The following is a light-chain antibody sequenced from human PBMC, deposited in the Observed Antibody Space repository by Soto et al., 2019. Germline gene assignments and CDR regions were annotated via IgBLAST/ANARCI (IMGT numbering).Light chain of an antibody. J-gene: IGKJ4*01. Sequence: EIVLTQSPGTLSLSPGERATLSCRASQSVSSSYLAWYQQKPGQAPRLLIYGASSRATGIPDRFSGSGSGTDFTLTISRLETEDFALYYCQQDVSSSPCTFGGGTKVDIK. V-gene: IGKV3-20*01. CDR2: GAS. CDR3: QQDVSSSPCT. CDR1: QSVSSSY.